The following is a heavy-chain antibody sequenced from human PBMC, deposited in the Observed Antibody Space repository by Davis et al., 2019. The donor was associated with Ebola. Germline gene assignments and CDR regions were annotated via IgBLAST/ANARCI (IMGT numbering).Heavy chain of an antibody. CDR3: ARFIVGPTNWFDP. CDR2: ISTSGST. Sequence: SETLSLTCLVSGGSITAYYWSWFLQPAGKGLHWIGRISTSGSTDYSPSLRSRVTISLDTSKNQFSLKLHSLTAADTALFYCARFIVGPTNWFDPWGPGTLVTVSS. D-gene: IGHD1-26*01. J-gene: IGHJ5*02. CDR1: GGSITAYY. V-gene: IGHV4-4*07.